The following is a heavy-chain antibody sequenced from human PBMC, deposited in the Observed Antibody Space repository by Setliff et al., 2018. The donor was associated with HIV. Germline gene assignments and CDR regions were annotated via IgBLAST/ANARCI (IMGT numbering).Heavy chain of an antibody. J-gene: IGHJ4*02. CDR3: ARGRKKTLAVSGTRYFDF. CDR1: GGSLSGFY. CDR2: IYNRGST. V-gene: IGHV4-34*01. Sequence: SETLSLTCAVYGGSLSGFYWTFIRQSPGKGLEWIGSIYNRGSTYYNPSLKSRVTISVDTSKNQFSLKLTSVTAADMGVYYCARGRKKTLAVSGTRYFDFWGQGTLVTVSS. D-gene: IGHD6-19*01.